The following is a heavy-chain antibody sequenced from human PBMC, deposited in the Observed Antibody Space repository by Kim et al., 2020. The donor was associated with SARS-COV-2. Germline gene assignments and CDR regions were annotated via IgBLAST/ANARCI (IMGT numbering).Heavy chain of an antibody. CDR2: IYPGDSDT. D-gene: IGHD2-2*01. J-gene: IGHJ6*02. V-gene: IGHV5-51*01. CDR3: ARYCSSTSCPDSHGNWQGPTKIAYYYYGMDV. CDR1: GYSFTSYW. Sequence: GESLKISCKGSGYSFTSYWIGWVRQMPGKGLEWMGIIYPGDSDTRYSPSFQGQVTISADKSISTAYLQWSSLKASDTAMYYCARYCSSTSCPDSHGNWQGPTKIAYYYYGMDVWGQGTTVTVSS.